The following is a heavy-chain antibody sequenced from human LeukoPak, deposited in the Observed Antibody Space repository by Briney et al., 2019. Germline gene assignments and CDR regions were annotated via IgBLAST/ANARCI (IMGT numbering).Heavy chain of an antibody. J-gene: IGHJ4*02. D-gene: IGHD4/OR15-4a*01. CDR2: ISSSGSTI. CDR3: ARRAGAYSHPYDY. CDR1: GFTFSSYW. Sequence: GSLRLSCAASGFTFSSYWMSWVRQAPGKGLEWVSYISSSGSTIYYADSVKGRFTISRDNAKNSLYLQMNSLRAEDTAVYYCARRAGAYSHPYDYWGQGTLVTVSS. V-gene: IGHV3-48*04.